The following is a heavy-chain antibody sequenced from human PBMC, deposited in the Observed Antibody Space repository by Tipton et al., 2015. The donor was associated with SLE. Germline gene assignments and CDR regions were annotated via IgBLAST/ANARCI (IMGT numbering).Heavy chain of an antibody. Sequence: QLVQSGAEVKKPGASVKVSCKASGSTFSNYDINWVRQAAGQGLEWMGWMNPSYGNTAYAQKFQGRVTLSRDTSTNTAYMELSSLRSEDTAVYYCATGVKWWPHYMDVWGKGTTVTVSS. CDR3: ATGVKWWPHYMDV. CDR1: GSTFSNYD. CDR2: MNPSYGNT. D-gene: IGHD2-15*01. J-gene: IGHJ6*03. V-gene: IGHV1-8*01.